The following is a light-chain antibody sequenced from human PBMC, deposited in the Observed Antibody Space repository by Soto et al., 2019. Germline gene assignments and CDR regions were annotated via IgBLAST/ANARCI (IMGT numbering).Light chain of an antibody. V-gene: IGKV1-5*01. CDR2: DVS. Sequence: DIQMTQSPSTLSASVGERVTITCRASQSVGNWLAWYQHKPGKAPKLLIYDVSSLESGLPSRFSGSGSGTEFILTISSLQPDDVATYYCQQYDSYSCTFGQGTKVEVK. J-gene: IGKJ1*01. CDR3: QQYDSYSCT. CDR1: QSVGNW.